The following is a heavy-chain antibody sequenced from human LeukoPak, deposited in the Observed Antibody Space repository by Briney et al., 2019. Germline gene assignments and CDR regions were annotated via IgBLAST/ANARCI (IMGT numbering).Heavy chain of an antibody. V-gene: IGHV1-18*01. CDR2: ISAYNGNT. Sequence: ASVNVSCKASGYTFTSYGISWVRQATGQGLERMGWISAYNGNTNYAQKLQGRVTMTTDTSTSTAYMELRSLRSDDTAVYYCARVIVGATYYTHYFDYWGQGTLVTVSS. CDR1: GYTFTSYG. D-gene: IGHD1-26*01. CDR3: ARVIVGATYYTHYFDY. J-gene: IGHJ4*02.